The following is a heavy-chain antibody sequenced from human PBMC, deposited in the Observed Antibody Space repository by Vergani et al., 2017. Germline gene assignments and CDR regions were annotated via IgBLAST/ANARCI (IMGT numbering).Heavy chain of an antibody. J-gene: IGHJ3*01. V-gene: IGHV2-5*01. CDR2: VYWNDDE. CDR3: VHRLGYVDWDGAFDV. Sequence: QITLRESGPTLVKPTQTLTLTCTFSGFSLTTGGEGVGWIRQPPGRALEWLAFVYWNDDERYSPYLKSRVTITKDTSKNEVILTMATMDPVDTATYYCVHRLGYVDWDGAFDVWGPGTMVTVSS. D-gene: IGHD3-9*01. CDR1: GFSLTTGGEG.